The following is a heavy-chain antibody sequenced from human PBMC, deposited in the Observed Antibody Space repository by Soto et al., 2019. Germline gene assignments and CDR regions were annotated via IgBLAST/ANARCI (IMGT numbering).Heavy chain of an antibody. CDR3: AKARCITTDCYVPDY. CDR2: ISGSGGST. Sequence: GGSLRLSCAASGFTFSSYAMSWVRQAPGKGLEWVSAISGSGGSTYYADSVKGRFTISRDNSKNTLYLQMNGLRGEDTARYYCAKARCITTDCYVPDYWGQGTLVTVSS. CDR1: GFTFSSYA. D-gene: IGHD3-10*01. J-gene: IGHJ4*02. V-gene: IGHV3-23*01.